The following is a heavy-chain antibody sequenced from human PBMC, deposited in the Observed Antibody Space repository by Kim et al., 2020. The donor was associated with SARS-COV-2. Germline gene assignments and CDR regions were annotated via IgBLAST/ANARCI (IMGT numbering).Heavy chain of an antibody. D-gene: IGHD4-4*01. CDR3: ARGPGVYEAATNNWFDP. V-gene: IGHV1-69*13. Sequence: SVKVSCKASGDTFSSYAISWVRQAPGQGLEWMGGIIPIFGTANYAQKFQGRVTITADESTSTAYMELSSLRSEDTAVYYCARGPGVYEAATNNWFDPWGQGTLVTVSS. CDR1: GDTFSSYA. CDR2: IIPIFGTA. J-gene: IGHJ5*02.